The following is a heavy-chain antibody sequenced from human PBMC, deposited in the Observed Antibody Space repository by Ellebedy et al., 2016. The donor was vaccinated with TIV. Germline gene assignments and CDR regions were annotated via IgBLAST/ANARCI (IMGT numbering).Heavy chain of an antibody. CDR2: INEDGTKK. V-gene: IGHV3-7*01. CDR1: GFTLTNYW. D-gene: IGHD4-17*01. J-gene: IGHJ2*01. CDR3: ARAIYGASYL. Sequence: GGSLRLSCTASGFTLTNYWMTWVRQAPGQGLEWVANINEDGTKKHYVDPVKGRFTISRDNAGNSLYLQMNSLGAEDTAVYYCARAIYGASYLWGRGTLVIVSS.